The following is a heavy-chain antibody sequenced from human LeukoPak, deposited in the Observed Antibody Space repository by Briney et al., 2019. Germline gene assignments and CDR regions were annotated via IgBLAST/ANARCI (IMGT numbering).Heavy chain of an antibody. Sequence: PGGSLRLSCAASGFRFSSYAMSWVRQAPGKGLEWVANIKQDGSEKYYADSVKGRFTISRDNAKNSLYLQMNSLRAEDTAVYYCATSLAGGDYWGQGTLVTVSS. CDR1: GFRFSSYA. V-gene: IGHV3-7*01. J-gene: IGHJ4*02. CDR3: ATSLAGGDY. D-gene: IGHD3-16*01. CDR2: IKQDGSEK.